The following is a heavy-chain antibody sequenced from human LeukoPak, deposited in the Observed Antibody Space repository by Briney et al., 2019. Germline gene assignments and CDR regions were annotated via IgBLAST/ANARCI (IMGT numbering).Heavy chain of an antibody. CDR1: GFSFRHYG. D-gene: IGHD2-2*01. Sequence: GGSLRLSCTASGFSFRHYGMFWVRQAPGKGLEWVSFIRDDGDDQYYADSVKGRFTISRDNSKNTLYLQMNSLRAEDTAVYYCASSEYCSSTSCSIGKGYWGQGTLVTVSS. CDR3: ASSEYCSSTSCSIGKGY. CDR2: IRDDGDDQ. J-gene: IGHJ4*02. V-gene: IGHV3-30*02.